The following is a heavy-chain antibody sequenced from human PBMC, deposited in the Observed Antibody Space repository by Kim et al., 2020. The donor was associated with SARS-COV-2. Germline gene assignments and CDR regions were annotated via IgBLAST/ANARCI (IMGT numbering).Heavy chain of an antibody. V-gene: IGHV4-4*07. Sequence: SETLSLTCTVSGGSISSYYWSWIRQPAGKGLEWIGRIYTSGSTNYNPSLKSRVTMSVDTSKNQFSLKLSSVTAADTAVYYCARGGPPHYYDSSGYYLDFDYWGQGTLVTVSS. D-gene: IGHD3-22*01. CDR3: ARGGPPHYYDSSGYYLDFDY. CDR2: IYTSGST. J-gene: IGHJ4*02. CDR1: GGSISSYY.